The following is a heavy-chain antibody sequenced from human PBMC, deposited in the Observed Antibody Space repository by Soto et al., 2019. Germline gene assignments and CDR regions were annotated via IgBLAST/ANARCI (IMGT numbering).Heavy chain of an antibody. CDR3: ARGPAVTHYLFDY. Sequence: QVQLQQWGAGLLKPSETLSLTCAVYGGSFSGYYWCWIRQPPGKGLEWIGEINHSGSTNYNPSLKSRVTISVDTSKNQFSLKLSSVTAADTAVYYCARGPAVTHYLFDYWGQGTLVTVSS. V-gene: IGHV4-34*01. CDR1: GGSFSGYY. D-gene: IGHD4-17*01. CDR2: INHSGST. J-gene: IGHJ4*02.